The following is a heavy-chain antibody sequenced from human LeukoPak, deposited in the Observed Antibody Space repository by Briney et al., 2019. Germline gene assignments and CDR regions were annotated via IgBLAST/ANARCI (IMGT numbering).Heavy chain of an antibody. J-gene: IGHJ6*02. D-gene: IGHD2-2*01. CDR2: MNPNSGNT. CDR3: ARGPRYCSSTSCPVRKYYYYYYGMDV. CDR1: GYTFTSYD. V-gene: IGHV1-8*01. Sequence: ASVKVSCKASGYTFTSYDINWVRQATGQGLEWMGWMNPNSGNTGYAQKFQGRVTMTRNTSISTAYMELSSLRSEDTAVYYCARGPRYCSSTSCPVRKYYYYYYGMDVWGQGTTVTVSS.